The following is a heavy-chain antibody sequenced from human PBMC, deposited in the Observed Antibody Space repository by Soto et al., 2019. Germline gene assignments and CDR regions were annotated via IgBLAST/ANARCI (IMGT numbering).Heavy chain of an antibody. CDR3: ARDKRAVAGTIDY. CDR2: ISGYNGNI. V-gene: IGHV1-18*01. J-gene: IGHJ4*02. CDR1: GYTFITYD. Sequence: QVQLVQSGAEVKKPGASVKVSCKASGYTFITYDISWVRQAPGQGLEWMGWISGYNGNINYAQKFQGRVTMTTDTSTSPDYMELRSLRSDDTAVYYCARDKRAVAGTIDYWGQGTLLTVSS. D-gene: IGHD6-19*01.